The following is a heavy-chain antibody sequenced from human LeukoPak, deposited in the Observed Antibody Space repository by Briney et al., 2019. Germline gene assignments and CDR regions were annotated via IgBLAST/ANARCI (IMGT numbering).Heavy chain of an antibody. D-gene: IGHD4-17*01. CDR1: GGSISSYY. J-gene: IGHJ4*02. CDR3: ARTEGPTDYGDYFDY. CDR2: IYYSGST. Sequence: PSETLSLTCTVSGGSISSYYWSWIRQPPGKGLEWIGYIYYSGSTNYNPSLKSRVTISVDTSKNQFSLKLSSVTAADTAVYYCARTEGPTDYGDYFDYWGQETLVTVSS. V-gene: IGHV4-59*01.